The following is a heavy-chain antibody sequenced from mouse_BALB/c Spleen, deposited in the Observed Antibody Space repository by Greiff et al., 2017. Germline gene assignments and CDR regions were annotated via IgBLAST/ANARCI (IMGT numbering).Heavy chain of an antibody. J-gene: IGHJ3*01. CDR3: ARGHYGNPAWFAY. D-gene: IGHD2-1*01. CDR2: ILPGSGST. CDR1: GYTFSSYW. Sequence: QVQLQQSGAELMKPGASVKISCKATGYTFSSYWIEWVKQRPGHGLEWIGEILPGSGSTNYNEKFKGKATFTADTSSNTAYMQLSSLTSEDSAVYYCARGHYGNPAWFAYWGQGTLVTVSA. V-gene: IGHV1-9*01.